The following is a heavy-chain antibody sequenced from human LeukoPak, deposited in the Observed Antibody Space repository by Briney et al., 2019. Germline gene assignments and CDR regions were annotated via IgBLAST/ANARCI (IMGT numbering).Heavy chain of an antibody. CDR3: AREDPYGLGSYFDY. D-gene: IGHD3-10*01. Sequence: GGSLRLSCAASGFTFSSYAMHWVRQAPGKGLEWVAVISYDGSNKYYADSVKGRFTISRDNSKNTLYLQMNSLRAEDTAVYYCAREDPYGLGSYFDYWGQGALVTVSS. CDR2: ISYDGSNK. CDR1: GFTFSSYA. J-gene: IGHJ4*02. V-gene: IGHV3-30*04.